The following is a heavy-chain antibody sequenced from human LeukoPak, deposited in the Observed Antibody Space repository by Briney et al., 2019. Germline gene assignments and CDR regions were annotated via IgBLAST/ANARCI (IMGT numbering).Heavy chain of an antibody. CDR1: GFTFTNYA. V-gene: IGHV3-23*01. CDR2: ISLSGGST. D-gene: IGHD4-23*01. J-gene: IGHJ4*02. Sequence: PGGSLRLSCAASGFTFTNYALSWVRQAPGKGLEWVSGISLSGGSTHYADSVKGRFTISRDNARNSLYLQMSSLTNEDTAVYYCAREIYGGCLNSWGQGTLVSVSS. CDR3: AREIYGGCLNS.